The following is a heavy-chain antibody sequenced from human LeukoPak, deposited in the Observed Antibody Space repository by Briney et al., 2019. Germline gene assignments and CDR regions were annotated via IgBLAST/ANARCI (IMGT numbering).Heavy chain of an antibody. Sequence: GGSLRLSCAASGFTFSTYSMNWVRQAPGKELEWVSYITGSSSTIYYADSVKGRFTISRDNAKNSLYLQMNSLRAEDTAVYYCARRFDSWGQGTLVTVSS. CDR1: GFTFSTYS. J-gene: IGHJ4*02. CDR2: ITGSSSTI. CDR3: ARRFDS. V-gene: IGHV3-48*01.